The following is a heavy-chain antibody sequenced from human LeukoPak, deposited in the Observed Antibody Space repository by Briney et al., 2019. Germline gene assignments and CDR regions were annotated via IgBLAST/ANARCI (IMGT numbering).Heavy chain of an antibody. CDR3: ARDLKMGYSSGRYSWGTGSSNDY. D-gene: IGHD6-19*01. CDR2: IIAYNGNT. J-gene: IGHJ4*02. V-gene: IGHV1-18*01. Sequence: ASVKVSCKASGYTFTSYGISCVRQAPGQGLEWMGWIIAYNGNTNYAQKLQGRVTMTTDTSTNTAYMELRSLRSDDTAVYYCARDLKMGYSSGRYSWGTGSSNDYWGQGTLVTVSS. CDR1: GYTFTSYG.